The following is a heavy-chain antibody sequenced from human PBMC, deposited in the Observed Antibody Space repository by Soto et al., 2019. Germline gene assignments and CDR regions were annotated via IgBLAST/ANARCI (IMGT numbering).Heavy chain of an antibody. CDR1: GGSISSYY. V-gene: IGHV4-59*01. J-gene: IGHJ5*02. D-gene: IGHD3-16*01. CDR2: IYYSGST. CDR3: ARVGAKGGWFDP. Sequence: QVQLQESGPGLVKPSETLSLTCTVSGGSISSYYWSWIRQPPGKGLEWIGYIYYSGSTNYNPSLRSRVTISVDTSKNQSSLKLSSVTAADTAVYYCARVGAKGGWFDPWGQGTLVTVSS.